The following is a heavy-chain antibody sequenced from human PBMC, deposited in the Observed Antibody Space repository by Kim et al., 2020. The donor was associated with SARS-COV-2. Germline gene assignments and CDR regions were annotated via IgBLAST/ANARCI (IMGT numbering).Heavy chain of an antibody. D-gene: IGHD3-10*01. CDR1: EFTFSTYG. CDR3: AKAALWGVNYYYHGMGV. J-gene: IGHJ6*01. V-gene: IGHV3-30*18. CDR2: ISYDGSTK. Sequence: GGSLRLSCVASEFTFSTYGMCWVRQAPGKGLEWVAIISYDGSTKYYADSVKGRFTISRDNSKNTLYLQMNSLRGEDTAVYFCAKAALWGVNYYYHGMGV.